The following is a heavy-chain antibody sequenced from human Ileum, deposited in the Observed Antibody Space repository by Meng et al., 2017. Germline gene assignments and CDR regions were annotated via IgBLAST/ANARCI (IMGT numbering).Heavy chain of an antibody. CDR1: GGSISRSFY. V-gene: IGHV4-4*02. Sequence: QVHLQESGPGLVDPSGPRALTCTVSGGSISRSFYWSWVRQSPGKGLEWIGQIYLAGSPNYNPSLESRVTISVDKSKNQFSLRLTSVTAADTAIFYCVRHGGKYFDSWGQGTLVTVSS. CDR3: VRHGGKYFDS. D-gene: IGHD2-15*01. CDR2: IYLAGSP. J-gene: IGHJ4*02.